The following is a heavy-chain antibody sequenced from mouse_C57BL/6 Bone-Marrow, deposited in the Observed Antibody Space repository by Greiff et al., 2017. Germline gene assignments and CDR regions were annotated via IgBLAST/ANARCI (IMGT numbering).Heavy chain of an antibody. CDR1: GYTFTNYW. CDR3: ARDGYYAWFAY. Sequence: VKLQESGAELVRPGTSVKMSCKASGYTFTNYWIGWAKQRPGNGLEWIGDIYPGGGKTNYNEKFKGKATLTADKSSSTAYMQFSSLTSEDSAIYYCARDGYYAWFAYWGQGTLVTVSA. D-gene: IGHD2-3*01. J-gene: IGHJ3*01. CDR2: IYPGGGKT. V-gene: IGHV1-63*01.